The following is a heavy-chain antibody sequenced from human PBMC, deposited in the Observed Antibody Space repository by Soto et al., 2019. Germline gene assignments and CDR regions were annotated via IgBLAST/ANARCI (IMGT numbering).Heavy chain of an antibody. Sequence: GGSLRLSCAAAGCTFSSYSRNWVRQDPGEGLEWVSYIRYNGSNKYYADSVKGRFTISRDNSKNTLYLQMNSLRAEDTAVYYCARGRTKSRDIVVVPAAVGGPWFDPWGQGTLVTVSS. J-gene: IGHJ5*02. CDR3: ARGRTKSRDIVVVPAAVGGPWFDP. V-gene: IGHV3-33*08. D-gene: IGHD2-2*01. CDR2: IRYNGSNK. CDR1: GCTFSSYS.